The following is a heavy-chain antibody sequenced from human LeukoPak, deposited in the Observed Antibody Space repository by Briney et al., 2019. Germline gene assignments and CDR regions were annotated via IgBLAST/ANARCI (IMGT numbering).Heavy chain of an antibody. J-gene: IGHJ4*02. V-gene: IGHV1-46*01. CDR3: ARAYDSSGYYAMTY. CDR2: INPSGGAP. Sequence: ASVKVSCKASGYTFTNYYMHWVRQAPGQGLEWMGIINPSGGAPNYAQKFLGRVTMTRDTSTSTVYMQLSSLRSEDTAIYYCARAYDSSGYYAMTYWGQGTLVTVSS. CDR1: GYTFTNYY. D-gene: IGHD3-22*01.